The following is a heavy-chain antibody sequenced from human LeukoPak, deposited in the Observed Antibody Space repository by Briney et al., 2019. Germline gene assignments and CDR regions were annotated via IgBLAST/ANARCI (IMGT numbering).Heavy chain of an antibody. CDR2: IYYSGST. D-gene: IGHD1-1*01. J-gene: IGHJ4*02. CDR3: ARAQRDAGTTWYFDY. Sequence: SETLSLTCTVSGGSISSSSFYWGWIRQPPGRGLEWIGSIYYSGSTSYNPSLKSRVTISVDTSKNQFSLKLSSVTAADTAVYYCARAQRDAGTTWYFDYWGQGTLVTASS. V-gene: IGHV4-39*07. CDR1: GGSISSSSFY.